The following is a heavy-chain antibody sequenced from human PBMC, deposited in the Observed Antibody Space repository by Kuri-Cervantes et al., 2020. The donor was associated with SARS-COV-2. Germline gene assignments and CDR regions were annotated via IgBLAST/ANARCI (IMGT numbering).Heavy chain of an antibody. D-gene: IGHD7-27*01. CDR3: ARELTGDLDV. J-gene: IGHJ6*04. Sequence: GESLKTSCAASGFTFSSYGMHWVRQAPGKGLEWVAVISYDGSNKYYADSVKGRFTISRDNSKNTLYLQMNSLRAEDTAVYYCARELTGDLDVWGKGTTVTVSS. CDR2: ISYDGSNK. V-gene: IGHV3-30*03. CDR1: GFTFSSYG.